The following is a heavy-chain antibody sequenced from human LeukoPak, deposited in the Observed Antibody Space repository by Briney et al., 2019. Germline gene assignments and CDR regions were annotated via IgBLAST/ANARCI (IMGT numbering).Heavy chain of an antibody. V-gene: IGHV3-9*01. CDR2: ISWNSGSI. CDR3: ARDFYYDSSGYYDY. Sequence: GRSLRLSCAASGFTFDDYAMHWVRQAPGKGLEWDSGISWNSGSIGYADSVKGRFTISRDNAKNSLYLQMNSLRAEDTAVYYCARDFYYDSSGYYDYWGQGTLVTVSS. D-gene: IGHD3-22*01. J-gene: IGHJ4*02. CDR1: GFTFDDYA.